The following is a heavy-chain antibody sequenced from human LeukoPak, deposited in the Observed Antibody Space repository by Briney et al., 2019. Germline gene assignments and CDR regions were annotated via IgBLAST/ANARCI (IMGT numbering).Heavy chain of an antibody. J-gene: IGHJ4*02. CDR3: AKEVGASYYFDY. CDR2: LYTSGDS. Sequence: SETLSLTCTVSGASISDYHWSWIRQPAGGGLEWIGRLYTSGDSNYSPSLKGRVTMSVDTSKNQFSLRLTSVTAADTAVYYCAKEVGASYYFDYWGQGTLVSVSS. V-gene: IGHV4-4*07. CDR1: GASISDYH. D-gene: IGHD1-26*01.